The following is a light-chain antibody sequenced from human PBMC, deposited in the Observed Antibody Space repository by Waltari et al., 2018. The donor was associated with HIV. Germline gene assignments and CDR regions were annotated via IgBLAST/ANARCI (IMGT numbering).Light chain of an antibody. CDR3: SSYSSSNTLYVV. CDR1: SSDVGGYNY. CDR2: EVS. V-gene: IGLV2-14*01. J-gene: IGLJ2*01. Sequence: QSALTQPASVSGSPGQSITISCTGTSSDVGGYNYVSWYQHHPGKAPKLMISEVSNRPTGVSNRFSGSKTGNTAALTISGLQAEDEADYYCSSYSSSNTLYVVFGGGTKLTVL.